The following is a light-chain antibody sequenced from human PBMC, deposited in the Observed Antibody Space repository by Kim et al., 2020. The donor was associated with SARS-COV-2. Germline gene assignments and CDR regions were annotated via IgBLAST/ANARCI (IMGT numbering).Light chain of an antibody. J-gene: IGKJ4*01. V-gene: IGKV3-11*01. Sequence: SLSPGERAPLSCRASQSVGSYLAWYQQKPGQAPRLLIYDASKRAIGIPARFSGSGSGTDFTLTISSLEPEDFAVYYCQQRSDWPLPFGGGTKVEI. CDR2: DAS. CDR3: QQRSDWPLP. CDR1: QSVGSY.